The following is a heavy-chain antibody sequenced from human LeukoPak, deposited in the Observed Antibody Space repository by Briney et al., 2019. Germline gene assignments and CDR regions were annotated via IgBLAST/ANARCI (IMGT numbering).Heavy chain of an antibody. Sequence: SETLSLTCTVSGGSISSYYWSWIRQPPGKGLEWIGYIYYSGSTNYNPSLKSRVTISVDTSKNQFSLKLSSVTAADTAVYYCARSTFYFDSRRSYFDYWGQGTLVTVSS. CDR3: ARSTFYFDSRRSYFDY. CDR2: IYYSGST. J-gene: IGHJ4*02. CDR1: GGSISSYY. D-gene: IGHD3-22*01. V-gene: IGHV4-59*01.